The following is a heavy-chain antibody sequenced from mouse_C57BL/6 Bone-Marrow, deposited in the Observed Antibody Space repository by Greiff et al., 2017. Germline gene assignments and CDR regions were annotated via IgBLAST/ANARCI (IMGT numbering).Heavy chain of an antibody. J-gene: IGHJ3*01. D-gene: IGHD3-2*02. CDR2: IWWDDDK. Sequence: QVTLKVCGPGILQPSQTLSLTCSFSGFSLSTFGMGVGWIRQPSGKGLEWLAHIWWDDDKYYNPALKSRRTISKDTSKNQVFLKIANVDTADTATYYCARIMRDSSGPAWFAYWGQGTLVTVSA. CDR3: ARIMRDSSGPAWFAY. V-gene: IGHV8-8*01. CDR1: GFSLSTFGMG.